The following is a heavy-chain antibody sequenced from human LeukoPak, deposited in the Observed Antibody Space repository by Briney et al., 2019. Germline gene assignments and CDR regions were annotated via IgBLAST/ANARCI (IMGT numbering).Heavy chain of an antibody. D-gene: IGHD2-2*01. Sequence: GGPLRLSCAASGFTFSSYGMQWVRQAPGKGLEWVAVIWYDGSNKYYADSVKGRFTISRDNSKNTLYLQVNSLRAEDTAVYYCARPRVGLQLLDAFDIWGQGTMVTVSS. V-gene: IGHV3-33*01. J-gene: IGHJ3*02. CDR2: IWYDGSNK. CDR3: ARPRVGLQLLDAFDI. CDR1: GFTFSSYG.